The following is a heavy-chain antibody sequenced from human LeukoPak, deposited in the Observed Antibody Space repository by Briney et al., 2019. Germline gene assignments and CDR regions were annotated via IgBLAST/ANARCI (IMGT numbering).Heavy chain of an antibody. D-gene: IGHD3-9*01. J-gene: IGHJ4*02. CDR1: GFSLSTSGVG. CDR3: AHRNYDILTGYYTVFDY. V-gene: IGHV2-5*02. CDR2: IYWDDDK. Sequence: GAGPTLANPTPTLTLTCTFSGFSLSTSGVGVGWIRQPPGKALEWLALIYWDDDKRYSPSLKSRLTITKDTSKNQVVLTMTNMDPVDTATYYCAHRNYDILTGYYTVFDYWGQGTLVTVSS.